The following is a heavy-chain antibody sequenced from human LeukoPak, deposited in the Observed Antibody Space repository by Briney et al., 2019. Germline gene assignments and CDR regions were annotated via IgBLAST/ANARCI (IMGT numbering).Heavy chain of an antibody. CDR1: GGSFSGYY. D-gene: IGHD5-18*01. J-gene: IGHJ5*02. CDR2: INHSGST. Sequence: PSETLSLTCAVYGGSFSGYYWSWIRQPPGKGLEWSGEINHSGSTNYNPSLKSRVTISVDTSKNQFSLKLSSVTAADTAVYYCARARVNGYDWFDPWGQGTLVTVSS. V-gene: IGHV4-34*01. CDR3: ARARVNGYDWFDP.